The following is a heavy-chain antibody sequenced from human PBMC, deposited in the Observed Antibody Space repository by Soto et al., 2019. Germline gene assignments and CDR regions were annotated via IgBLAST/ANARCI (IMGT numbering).Heavy chain of an antibody. J-gene: IGHJ4*02. CDR3: AKDTVYYYDSAIYIGTPDY. CDR1: GFTFSNYA. Sequence: PGGSLRLSCAASGFTFSNYAMNWVRHAPGRGLEWVSSISGSGGTTYYADSVKGRFTISRDNSKNTLYLQMNSLRAEDAAVYYCAKDTVYYYDSAIYIGTPDYWGQGTLVTVSS. D-gene: IGHD3-22*01. CDR2: ISGSGGTT. V-gene: IGHV3-23*01.